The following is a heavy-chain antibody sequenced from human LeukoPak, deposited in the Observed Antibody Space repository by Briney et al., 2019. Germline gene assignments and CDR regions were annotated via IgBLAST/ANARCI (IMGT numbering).Heavy chain of an antibody. CDR3: AKDGRSYDHNY. J-gene: IGHJ4*02. V-gene: IGHV3-23*01. Sequence: PGGSLRLSCAASGFPFSSYAMSWVRQAPGKGLEWVSAISGSGGSTYYADSVKGRFTISRDNSKNTLYPQMNSLRAEDTAVYYCAKDGRSYDHNYWGQGTLATVSS. D-gene: IGHD2-15*01. CDR1: GFPFSSYA. CDR2: ISGSGGST.